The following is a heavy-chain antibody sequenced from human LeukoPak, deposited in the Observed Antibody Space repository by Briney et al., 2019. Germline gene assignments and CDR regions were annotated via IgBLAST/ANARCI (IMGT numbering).Heavy chain of an antibody. Sequence: SETLSLTCTVSGGSISSSSYYWGWIRQPPGKGLEWIGSIYYSGSTYYNPSLKSRVTISVDTSKNQFSLKLSSVTAADTAVYYCARGSVWLDYWGQGTLVTVSS. CDR1: GGSISSSSYY. V-gene: IGHV4-39*01. D-gene: IGHD3-16*01. CDR2: IYYSGST. J-gene: IGHJ4*02. CDR3: ARGSVWLDY.